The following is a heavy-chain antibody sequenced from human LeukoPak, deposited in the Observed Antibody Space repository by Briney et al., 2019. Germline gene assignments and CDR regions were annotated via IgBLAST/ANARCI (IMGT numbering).Heavy chain of an antibody. J-gene: IGHJ4*02. CDR1: GFTFTDYP. CDR3: ARDQRFAFDY. V-gene: IGHV3-48*02. CDR2: IRTSAASAYNT. D-gene: IGHD3-16*01. Sequence: GGSLRLSCAASGFTFTDYPMNWVRQAPGRGLEWVANIRTSAASAYNTNYADSVQGRVIISRDDAKKTLYLHMNGQRDDDTAVYYCARDQRFAFDYWGQGILVTVSS.